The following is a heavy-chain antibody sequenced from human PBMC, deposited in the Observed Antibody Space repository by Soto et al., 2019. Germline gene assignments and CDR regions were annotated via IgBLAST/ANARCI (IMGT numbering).Heavy chain of an antibody. CDR1: GFTFSSFA. CDR2: ISGSGGST. CDR3: ARFFGFGVGTLFAP. V-gene: IGHV3-23*01. Sequence: EMQLLESGGGLVQPGGSLRLSCAASGFTFSSFAMSWVRQAPGKGLDWVSAISGSGGSTYSADSVKGRFTISRDNANNRIYLEINTIRAEDTGLYYCARFFGFGVGTLFAPWGQGTLVTVAS. J-gene: IGHJ5*02. D-gene: IGHD3-10*01.